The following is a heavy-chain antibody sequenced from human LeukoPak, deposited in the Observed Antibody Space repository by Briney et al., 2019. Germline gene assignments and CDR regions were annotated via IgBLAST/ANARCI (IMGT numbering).Heavy chain of an antibody. J-gene: IGHJ4*02. V-gene: IGHV3-7*03. Sequence: GGSLRLSCVGSGFTFDTYWMSWVRQAPGKGLEWVANIKEDGSEKYYLDFVKGRFTISRDNAKKSLYLQMNSLRAEDTAAYFCAKGIVGVIATNYFDYWGQGTLVTVSS. D-gene: IGHD3-22*01. CDR1: GFTFDTYW. CDR2: IKEDGSEK. CDR3: AKGIVGVIATNYFDY.